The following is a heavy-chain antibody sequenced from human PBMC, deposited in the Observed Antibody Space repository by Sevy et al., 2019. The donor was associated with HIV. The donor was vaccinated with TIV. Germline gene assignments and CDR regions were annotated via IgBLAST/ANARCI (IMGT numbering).Heavy chain of an antibody. J-gene: IGHJ3*02. CDR2: INSDGSST. V-gene: IGHV3-74*01. CDR3: ARAYCGGDCESDI. D-gene: IGHD2-21*02. CDR1: GFTFSSYW. Sequence: GGSLRLSCAASGFTFSSYWMHWVRQAPGKGLVWVSRINSDGSSTSYADSVKGRFTISRDNAKNMLYLQMNSLRAEDTAVYYCARAYCGGDCESDIWGQGTMVTVSS.